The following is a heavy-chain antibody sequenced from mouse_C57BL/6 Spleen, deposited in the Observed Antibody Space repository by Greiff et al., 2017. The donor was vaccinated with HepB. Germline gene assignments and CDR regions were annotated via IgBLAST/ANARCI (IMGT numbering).Heavy chain of an antibody. CDR1: GFTFSSYA. V-gene: IGHV5-4*03. CDR3: ARGFDYYGSSSHWYFDV. J-gene: IGHJ1*03. D-gene: IGHD1-1*01. Sequence: DVMLVESGGGLVKPGGSLKLSCAASGFTFSSYAMSWVRQTPEKRLEWVATISDGGSYTYYPDNVKGRFTISRDNAKNNLYLQMSHLKSEDTAMYYCARGFDYYGSSSHWYFDVWGTGTTVTVSS. CDR2: ISDGGSYT.